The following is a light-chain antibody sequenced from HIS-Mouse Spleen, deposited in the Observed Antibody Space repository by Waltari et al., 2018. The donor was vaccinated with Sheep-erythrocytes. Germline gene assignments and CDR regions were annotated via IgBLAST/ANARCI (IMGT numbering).Light chain of an antibody. V-gene: IGLV2-11*01. CDR3: CSYAGSYTWV. Sequence: QSALTQPRSVSGSPGQSLTIPCTGTSSDVGGYNSVSWYQQHPGKAPKLMIYDVSKRPAGVPDRFSGSKSGNTASLTISGLQAEDEADYYCCSYAGSYTWVFGGGTKLTVL. CDR1: SSDVGGYNS. CDR2: DVS. J-gene: IGLJ3*02.